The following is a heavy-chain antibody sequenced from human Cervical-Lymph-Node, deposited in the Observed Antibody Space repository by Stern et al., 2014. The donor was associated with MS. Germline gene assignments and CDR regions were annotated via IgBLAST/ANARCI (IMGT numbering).Heavy chain of an antibody. CDR3: ARGGRDKQEKRFTSGWAPGDS. D-gene: IGHD6-19*01. V-gene: IGHV1-18*01. CDR2: ISGSYGTT. J-gene: IGHJ4*02. Sequence: VQLVESGPEVRQPGASVKVSCKASGHTFSVYGATWVRQAPGQGLQWMGWISGSYGTTEHAQNLQDRFTLTIDTLTNTAYMELRSLQSADTAVYYCARGGRDKQEKRFTSGWAPGDSWGQGTLVTVSS. CDR1: GHTFSVYG.